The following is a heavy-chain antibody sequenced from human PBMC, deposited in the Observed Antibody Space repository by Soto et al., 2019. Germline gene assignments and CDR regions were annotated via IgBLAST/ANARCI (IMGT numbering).Heavy chain of an antibody. Sequence: QVQLVESGGGLVKPGGSLRLSCAASGFTFSDYYMSWIRQAPGKGLEWVSYISSSSSYTNYADSVKGRFTISRDNAKNSLYLQMNSLGAEDTAVYYCARRTTRLGDAFDIWGQGTMVTVSS. V-gene: IGHV3-11*06. J-gene: IGHJ3*02. CDR3: ARRTTRLGDAFDI. D-gene: IGHD4-17*01. CDR1: GFTFSDYY. CDR2: ISSSSSYT.